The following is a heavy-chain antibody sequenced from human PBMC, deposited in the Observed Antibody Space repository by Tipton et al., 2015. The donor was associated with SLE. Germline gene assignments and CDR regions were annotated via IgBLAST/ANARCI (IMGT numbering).Heavy chain of an antibody. D-gene: IGHD2-15*01. CDR2: INPSGSN. V-gene: IGHV4-61*09. CDR3: ARDGRGYCDNSGCSEYHWFDP. J-gene: IGHJ5*02. CDR1: GGSISSGIYH. Sequence: TLSLTCTVSGGSISSGIYHWTWIRQPAGKGLEWIGHINPSGSNNYNPSLRSRVAMSVDTSKNHFSLRLSSVTAADTAVYYCARDGRGYCDNSGCSEYHWFDPWGQGTLVTVSS.